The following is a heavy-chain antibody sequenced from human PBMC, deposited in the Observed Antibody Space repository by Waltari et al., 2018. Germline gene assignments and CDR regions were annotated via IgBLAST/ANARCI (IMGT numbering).Heavy chain of an antibody. CDR1: GLSIRSYG. J-gene: IGHJ4*02. CDR3: AKDAFGNTYVDH. Sequence: QAQLVESGGGVVQPGMSLRLSCNGPGLSIRSYGMHWVRQAPGKGLEWVALIWFDGGQTYYADSVRGRFTISRDNSKNTLYLDMNSLKLNDTAIYYCAKDAFGNTYVDHWGQGTLVTVAS. D-gene: IGHD3-10*01. CDR2: IWFDGGQT. V-gene: IGHV3-33*06.